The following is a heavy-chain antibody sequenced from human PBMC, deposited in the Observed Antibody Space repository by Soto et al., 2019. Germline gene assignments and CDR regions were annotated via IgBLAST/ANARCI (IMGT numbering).Heavy chain of an antibody. CDR1: WYMFSIYW. CDR3: ARDRYSTCTGAFDV. CDR2: ISPGASRS. Sequence: WGPLKIPWNGLWYMFSIYWIGLVLQRPWKGLEWVVNISPGASRSTYSPSYPGQVIISANNSLDTAYLQWSSPKASDTAIDYCARDRYSTCTGAFDVWGQGTMVTVSS. D-gene: IGHD1-26*01. J-gene: IGHJ3*01. V-gene: IGHV5-51*01.